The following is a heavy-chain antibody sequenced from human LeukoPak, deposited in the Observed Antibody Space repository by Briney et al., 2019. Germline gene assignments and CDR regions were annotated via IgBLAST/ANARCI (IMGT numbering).Heavy chain of an antibody. CDR1: GYTFTSYD. J-gene: IGHJ5*02. CDR2: MNPNSGNT. CDR3: ARLRLGGNWFDP. V-gene: IGHV1-8*03. D-gene: IGHD1-26*01. Sequence: ASVKVSCKASGYTFTSYDINWVRQATGQGLEWMGWMNPNSGNTGYAQKFQGRVTITRNTSISTAYMELSSLRSEDTAVYYCARLRLGGNWFDPWGQGTLVTVSS.